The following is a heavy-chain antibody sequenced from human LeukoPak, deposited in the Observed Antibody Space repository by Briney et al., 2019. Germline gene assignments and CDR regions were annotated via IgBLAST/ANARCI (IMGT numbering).Heavy chain of an antibody. Sequence: SVKVSCKASGGTFSNYTISWVRQAPGQGLEWMGRIIPILGIANYAQKFQGRVTITADKSTSTAYMELSSQRSEDTAVYYCARGLCSSTSCYLSWFDPWGQGTLVTVSS. J-gene: IGHJ5*02. D-gene: IGHD2-2*01. CDR2: IIPILGIA. CDR3: ARGLCSSTSCYLSWFDP. CDR1: GGTFSNYT. V-gene: IGHV1-69*02.